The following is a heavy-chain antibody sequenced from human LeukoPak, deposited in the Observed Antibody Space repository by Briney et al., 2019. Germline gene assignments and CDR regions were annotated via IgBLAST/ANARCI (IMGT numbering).Heavy chain of an antibody. J-gene: IGHJ4*02. CDR1: GFTFTNAW. CDR2: IKSKRDGGAI. CDR3: ARDQVGGGLC. Sequence: GGSLRLSCEASGFTFTNAWMIWVRQAPGKGPEWVGRIKSKRDGGAIDYAAPVKGRFTISRDDSKNTVYLQMNSLRAEDTAVYYCARDQVGGGLCWGQGTLVTVSS. D-gene: IGHD1-26*01. V-gene: IGHV3-15*01.